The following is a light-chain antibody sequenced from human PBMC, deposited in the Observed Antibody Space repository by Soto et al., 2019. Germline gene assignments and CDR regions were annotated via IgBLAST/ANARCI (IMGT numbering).Light chain of an antibody. CDR2: GAS. CDR3: QQYGSSPRT. Sequence: IMLTQSPGTLSLSPAERASLSCRASQSVSSSYLAWYQQKPGQAPRLLMYGASSRATGIPDRFSGSGSGTDFTLTISRLEPEDFAVYYCQQYGSSPRTFGQGTKVDIK. V-gene: IGKV3-20*01. CDR1: QSVSSSY. J-gene: IGKJ1*01.